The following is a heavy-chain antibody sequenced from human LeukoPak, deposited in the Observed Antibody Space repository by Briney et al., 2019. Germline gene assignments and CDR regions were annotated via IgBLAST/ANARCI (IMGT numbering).Heavy chain of an antibody. V-gene: IGHV3-21*01. CDR3: ARRYGAAAARYYFDY. D-gene: IGHD6-13*01. CDR2: ISSSSSYI. J-gene: IGHJ4*02. CDR1: GFTFSSYS. Sequence: GGSLRLSCAASGFTFSSYSMNWVRQAPGKGLEWVSSISSSSSYIYYADSVKGRFTISRDNAKNSLYLQMNSLRAEDTAVYYCARRYGAAAARYYFDYWRQGTLVTVSS.